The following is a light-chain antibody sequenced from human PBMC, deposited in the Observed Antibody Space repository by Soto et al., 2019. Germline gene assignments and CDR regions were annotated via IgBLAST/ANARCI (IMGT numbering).Light chain of an antibody. CDR1: QSLLHSNGYNY. CDR2: LGS. J-gene: IGKJ4*01. V-gene: IGKV2-28*01. Sequence: DIVMTQSPLSLPVTPGEPASISCRSSQSLLHSNGYNYLDWYLQKPGQSPQVLIYLGSNRASGVPDRFSGSGSGTDFTLKISRVESEDVGVYYCIQARHSALTFGGGTMVEIK. CDR3: IQARHSALT.